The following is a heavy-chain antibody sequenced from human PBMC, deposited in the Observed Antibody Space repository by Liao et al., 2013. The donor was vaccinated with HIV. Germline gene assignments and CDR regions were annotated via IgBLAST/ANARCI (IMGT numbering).Heavy chain of an antibody. J-gene: IGHJ3*02. Sequence: QLQLQESGPGLVKPSETLSLTCSVSGGSISSASYYWGWIRQPPGKGLEWIGSVYYSGSTSYNPSLKSRVIISADTSRNQFSLKINSVTAADTAVYYCAREDYDSWSGYLIPRLRAFDIWGQGTMVSVSS. D-gene: IGHD3-3*01. V-gene: IGHV4-39*07. CDR2: VYYSGST. CDR3: AREDYDSWSGYLIPRLRAFDI. CDR1: GGSISSASYY.